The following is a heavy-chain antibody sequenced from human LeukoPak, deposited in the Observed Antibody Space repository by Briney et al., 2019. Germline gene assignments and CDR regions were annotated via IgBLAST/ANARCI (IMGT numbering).Heavy chain of an antibody. CDR2: ISYDGSNK. CDR1: GFTFSSYA. J-gene: IGHJ6*03. V-gene: IGHV3-30*04. Sequence: GGSLRLSCAASGFTFSSYAMHWVRQAPGKGLEWVAVISYDGSNKYYADSLKGRFTISRDNSKNTLYLQMNSLRAEDTAVYYCTGGFRYYYYMDVWGKGTTVTVSS. D-gene: IGHD5-12*01. CDR3: TGGFRYYYYMDV.